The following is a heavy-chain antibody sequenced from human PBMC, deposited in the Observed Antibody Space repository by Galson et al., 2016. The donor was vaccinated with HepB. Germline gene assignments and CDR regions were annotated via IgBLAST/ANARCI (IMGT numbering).Heavy chain of an antibody. Sequence: LRLSCAASGFSISSYSMNWVRQAPGKGLEWVSYIRSDGGPTHYADSVKGRFTISRDSAKNSLFLQMNSLRDEETAVYYCASDPHSLDYWGQGTLVTVSS. CDR3: ASDPHSLDY. D-gene: IGHD2-15*01. J-gene: IGHJ4*02. CDR1: GFSISSYS. V-gene: IGHV3-48*02. CDR2: IRSDGGPT.